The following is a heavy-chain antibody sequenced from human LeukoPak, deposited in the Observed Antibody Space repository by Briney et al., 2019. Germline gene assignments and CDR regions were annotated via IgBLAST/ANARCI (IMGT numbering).Heavy chain of an antibody. J-gene: IGHJ3*02. Sequence: PGGSLRLSCAASGFTFDDYAMHWVRQAPGKGLEWVSGISWNSGSIGYADSVKGRFTISRDNAKNSLYLQMNSLRAEDTALYYCAKAGDWNLYDAFDIWGQGTVVTVSS. CDR3: AKAGDWNLYDAFDI. V-gene: IGHV3-9*01. CDR1: GFTFDDYA. CDR2: ISWNSGSI. D-gene: IGHD1-7*01.